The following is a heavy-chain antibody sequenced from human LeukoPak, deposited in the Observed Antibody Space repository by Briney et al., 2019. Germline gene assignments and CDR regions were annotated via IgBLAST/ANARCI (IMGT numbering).Heavy chain of an antibody. Sequence: GGSLRLSCAASGFIFSSYSMSWVRQAPGKGLEWVSAISGSGGSTYYADSVKGRFTISRDNSKNTLYLQMNSLRAEDTAVYYCAKGPGAVAGFSDYWGQGTLVTVSS. CDR3: AKGPGAVAGFSDY. J-gene: IGHJ4*02. CDR2: ISGSGGST. D-gene: IGHD6-19*01. CDR1: GFIFSSYS. V-gene: IGHV3-23*01.